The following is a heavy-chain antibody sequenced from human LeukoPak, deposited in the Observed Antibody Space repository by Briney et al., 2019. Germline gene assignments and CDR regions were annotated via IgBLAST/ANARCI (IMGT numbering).Heavy chain of an antibody. CDR3: ARVPNWNYPSFDY. CDR1: GGSISTSDYY. CDR2: VFYSGST. J-gene: IGHJ4*02. D-gene: IGHD1-7*01. V-gene: IGHV4-39*01. Sequence: PSETLSLTCTVSGGSISTSDYYWGWIRQPPGKGLEWIGSVFYSGSTYYNPSLKSRVTISVDTPKNQFSLKLSSVTAADTAVYYCARVPNWNYPSFDYWGQGILVTVSS.